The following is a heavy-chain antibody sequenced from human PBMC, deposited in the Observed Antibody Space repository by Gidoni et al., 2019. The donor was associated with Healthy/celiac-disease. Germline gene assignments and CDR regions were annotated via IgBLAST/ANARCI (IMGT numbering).Heavy chain of an antibody. CDR2: IWYDGSNK. D-gene: IGHD2-21*02. CDR1: GFTFSSYG. J-gene: IGHJ1*01. V-gene: IGHV3-33*01. CDR3: ARDSGIVVVTAWGYFQH. Sequence: QVQLVESGGGVVQPGRSLRLSCAASGFTFSSYGMHWVRQAPGKGLEWVAVIWYDGSNKYYADSVKGRFTISRDNSKNTLYLQMNSLRAEDTAVYYCARDSGIVVVTAWGYFQHWGQGTLVTVSS.